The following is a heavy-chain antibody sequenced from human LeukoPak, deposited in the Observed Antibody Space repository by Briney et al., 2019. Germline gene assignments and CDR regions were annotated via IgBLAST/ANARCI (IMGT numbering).Heavy chain of an antibody. CDR3: ARDRHDYGEVDT. CDR1: GASISRDTYY. J-gene: IGHJ5*02. Sequence: PSETLSLTCTVSGASISRDTYYWGWIRQSPEKGLEWIGSIDSSGTTHYNSSLKSRVIISVDTSKNQVSLNLTSVTFADTAVYYCARDRHDYGEVDTWGQGTLVTVSS. V-gene: IGHV4-39*02. D-gene: IGHD4-17*01. CDR2: IDSSGTT.